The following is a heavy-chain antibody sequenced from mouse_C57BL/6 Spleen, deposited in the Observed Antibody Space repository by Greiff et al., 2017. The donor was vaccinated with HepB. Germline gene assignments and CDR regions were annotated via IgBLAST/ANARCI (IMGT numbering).Heavy chain of an antibody. Sequence: VQLQQSGAELVKPGASVKMSCKASGYTFTSYWITWVKQRPGQGLEWIGDIYPGSGSTNYNEKFKSKATLTVDTSSSTAYMQLSSLTSEDSAVYYCARSLWLYYYAMDYWGQGTSVTVSS. CDR2: IYPGSGST. CDR1: GYTFTSYW. CDR3: ARSLWLYYYAMDY. V-gene: IGHV1-55*01. D-gene: IGHD2-2*01. J-gene: IGHJ4*01.